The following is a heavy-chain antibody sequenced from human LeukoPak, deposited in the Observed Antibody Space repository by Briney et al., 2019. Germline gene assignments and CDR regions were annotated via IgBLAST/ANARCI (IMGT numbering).Heavy chain of an antibody. D-gene: IGHD3-10*01. CDR1: GGTFSSHA. V-gene: IGHV1-69*04. CDR2: IIPILGIA. CDR3: AREPPPSGQELDP. Sequence: VASVKVSCKASGGTFSSHAISWVRQAPGQGLVWMGRIIPILGIANYAQKFQGRVTITADKSTSTAYMELSSLRSEDTAVYYCAREPPPSGQELDPWGQGTLVTVSS. J-gene: IGHJ5*02.